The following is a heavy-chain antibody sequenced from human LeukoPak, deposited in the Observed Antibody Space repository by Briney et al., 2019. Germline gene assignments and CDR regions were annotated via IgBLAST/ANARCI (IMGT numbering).Heavy chain of an antibody. J-gene: IGHJ3*02. Sequence: GGSLRLSCAASGFSFSSYNMNWVRQAPGKGLEWVSSISSSSSYIYYADSVKGRFTISRDNAKNSLYLQMNGLRAEDTAVYYCARDDAFDIWGQGTMVTVSS. CDR1: GFSFSSYN. CDR2: ISSSSSYI. CDR3: ARDDAFDI. V-gene: IGHV3-21*01.